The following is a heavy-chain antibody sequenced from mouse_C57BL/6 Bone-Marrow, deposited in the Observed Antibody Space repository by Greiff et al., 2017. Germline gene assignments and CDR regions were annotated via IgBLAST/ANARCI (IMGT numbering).Heavy chain of an antibody. CDR3: TGLLYPRYFDY. CDR2: IDPENGDT. D-gene: IGHD2-1*01. V-gene: IGHV14-4*01. Sequence: VHVKQSGAELVRPGASVKLSCTASGFNIKDDYMHWVKQRPEQGLEWIGWIDPENGDTEYASKFQGKATITADTSSNTAYLQLSSLTSEDTAVDYCTGLLYPRYFDYWGQGTTLTVSS. J-gene: IGHJ2*01. CDR1: GFNIKDDY.